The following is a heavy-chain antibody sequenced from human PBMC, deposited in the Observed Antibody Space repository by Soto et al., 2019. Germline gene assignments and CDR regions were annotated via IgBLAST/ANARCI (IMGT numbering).Heavy chain of an antibody. CDR2: FDPEDGET. D-gene: IGHD4-17*01. CDR3: ATTNYGDYVKHAFDI. Sequence: ASVKVSCKVSGYTLTELSMHWVRQAPGKGLEWMGGFDPEDGETIYAQKFQGRVTMTEDTSTDTAYMELSSLRSEGTAVYYCATTNYGDYVKHAFDIWGQGTMVTVSS. J-gene: IGHJ3*02. CDR1: GYTLTELS. V-gene: IGHV1-24*01.